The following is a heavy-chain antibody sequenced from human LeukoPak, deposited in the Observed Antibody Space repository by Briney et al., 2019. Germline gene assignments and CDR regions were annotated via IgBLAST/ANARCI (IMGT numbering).Heavy chain of an antibody. CDR1: GGSISSSSYY. V-gene: IGHV4-39*07. CDR3: ARVGRDGMATMRVFDY. D-gene: IGHD5-24*01. J-gene: IGHJ4*02. CDR2: IYYSGST. Sequence: SETLSLTCTVSGGSISSSSYYWGWIRQPPGKGLEWIGSIYYSGSTYYNPSLKSRVTISVDTSKNQFSLKLSSVTAADTAVYYCARVGRDGMATMRVFDYWGQGTLVTVSS.